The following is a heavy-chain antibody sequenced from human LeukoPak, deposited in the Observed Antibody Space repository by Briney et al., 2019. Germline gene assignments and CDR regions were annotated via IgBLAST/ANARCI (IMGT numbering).Heavy chain of an antibody. CDR2: ISGSDGST. CDR1: GFTFSSYA. V-gene: IGHV3-23*01. CDR3: AKVHTSSWSH. Sequence: GGSLRLSCAASGFTFSSYAMSWVRQAPGKGLEWVSGISGSDGSTNYADSVKGRFTISRDNSKNTLYLQMTSLRAEDTAVYFCAKVHTSSWSHWGQGTLVTVSS. J-gene: IGHJ4*02. D-gene: IGHD2-2*01.